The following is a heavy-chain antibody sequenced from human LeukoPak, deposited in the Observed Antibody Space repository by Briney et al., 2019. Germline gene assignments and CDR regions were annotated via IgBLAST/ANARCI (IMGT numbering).Heavy chain of an antibody. CDR2: IYHSGST. D-gene: IGHD5-12*01. J-gene: IGHJ4*02. CDR3: ARAGGATDNYFDY. V-gene: IGHV4-30-2*01. CDR1: GGSISSGGYS. Sequence: PSETLSLTCAVSGGSISSGGYSWSWIRQPPGKGLEWIGYIYHSGSTYYNPSLKSRVTISVDRSKNQFSLKLSSVTAADTAVYYCARAGGATDNYFDYWGQGTLVTVSS.